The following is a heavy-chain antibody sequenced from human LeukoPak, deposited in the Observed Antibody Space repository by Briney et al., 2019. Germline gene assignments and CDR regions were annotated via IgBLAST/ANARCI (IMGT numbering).Heavy chain of an antibody. Sequence: PSDTLSLTCTVSGGSISSYYWSWIRQPAGKGLGWIGRIYTSGSTNYNPSLKSRVTMSVDTSKNQFSLKLSSVTAADTAVYYCARDKVAGYSSGWYGAFDIWGQGTMVTVSS. V-gene: IGHV4-4*07. CDR3: ARDKVAGYSSGWYGAFDI. J-gene: IGHJ3*02. CDR1: GGSISSYY. D-gene: IGHD6-19*01. CDR2: IYTSGST.